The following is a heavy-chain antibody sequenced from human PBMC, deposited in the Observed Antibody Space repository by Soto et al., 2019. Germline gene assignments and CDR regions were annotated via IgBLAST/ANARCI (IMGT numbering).Heavy chain of an antibody. V-gene: IGHV3-30*02. CDR1: GFTFSNNA. J-gene: IGHJ5*02. CDR2: ISFDSSEI. D-gene: IGHD1-26*01. Sequence: GGSLRLSCVGSGFTFSNNAMHWVRQAPGKGLEWVGFISFDSSEIHYADSVKGRFTISRDNPRNTLFLHVNSPRVDATAVYYCAKDLIVGATTYWFDPWGQGTLVTVSS. CDR3: AKDLIVGATTYWFDP.